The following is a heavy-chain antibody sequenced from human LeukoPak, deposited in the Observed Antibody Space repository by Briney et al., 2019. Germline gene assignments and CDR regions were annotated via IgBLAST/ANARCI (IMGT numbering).Heavy chain of an antibody. CDR1: GGTFSSYA. CDR2: IIPIFGSA. V-gene: IGHV1-69*01. D-gene: IGHD6-13*01. Sequence: ASVKVSCKASGGTFSSYAISWGRQAPGQGLEWMVGIIPIFGSANYAQKFQGRVTITAGESTSAAYMELRSLRSESPAVYYCARGPVYLPPIAAAGTIYYYYYMDVWGKGTTVTVSS. CDR3: ARGPVYLPPIAAAGTIYYYYYMDV. J-gene: IGHJ6*03.